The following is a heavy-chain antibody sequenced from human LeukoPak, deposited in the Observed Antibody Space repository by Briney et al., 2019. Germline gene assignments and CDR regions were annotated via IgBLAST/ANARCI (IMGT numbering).Heavy chain of an antibody. V-gene: IGHV4-61*09. CDR3: ARLVRRPQRLNIGRDSDSAPGYYLDS. Sequence: SETLSLTCTVSGGSISSGSYYWSWIRQPAGKGLEWVGHIYTSGSTNYNPSLKSRVTISVDTSTNQFSLNLSSVSAADTAVSYSARLVRRPQRLNIGRDSDSAPGYYLDSWGQGTLVTVSS. CDR2: IYTSGST. D-gene: IGHD1-26*01. CDR1: GGSISSGSYY. J-gene: IGHJ4*02.